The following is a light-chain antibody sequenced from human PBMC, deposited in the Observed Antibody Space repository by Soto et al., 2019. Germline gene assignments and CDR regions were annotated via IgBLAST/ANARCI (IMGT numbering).Light chain of an antibody. V-gene: IGKV3-20*01. CDR1: QSVSSTY. Sequence: EIVLTQSPGTLSLSPGQRVSLSCRASQSVSSTYLAWYQQKPGQAPRLLIYGAAYRATGIPDRFSGSGSGTDFTLTISRLEPEDVAGYYCQHYGSSPPYTVGQGTKLEIK. CDR3: QHYGSSPPYT. J-gene: IGKJ2*01. CDR2: GAA.